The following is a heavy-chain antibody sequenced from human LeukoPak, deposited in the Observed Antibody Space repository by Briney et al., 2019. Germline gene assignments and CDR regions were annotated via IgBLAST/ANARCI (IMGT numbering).Heavy chain of an antibody. CDR3: ARDRPESGSYPPPFDY. D-gene: IGHD1-26*01. CDR2: IWYDGNKK. CDR1: ASPSRPFA. Sequence: GGPLRPPCEPSASPSRPFALPWARRAPGKGLEGVEPIWYDGNKKDYVDSVKGRFTVSRDNSKNTLYLQMNSLRAEDTAVYYCARDRPESGSYPPPFDYWGQGSLVTVSS. V-gene: IGHV3-33*01. J-gene: IGHJ4*02.